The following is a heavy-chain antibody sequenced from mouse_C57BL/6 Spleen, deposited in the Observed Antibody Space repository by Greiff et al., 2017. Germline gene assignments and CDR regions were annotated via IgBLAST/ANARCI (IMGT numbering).Heavy chain of an antibody. D-gene: IGHD2-4*01. V-gene: IGHV2-2*01. J-gene: IGHJ4*01. CDR1: GFSFTSYG. CDR3: AKIYYDYDVGYAMDY. CDR2: IWSGGST. Sequence: VQLQQSGPGLVQPSQSLSITCTVSGFSFTSYGVHWVRQSPGKGLEWLGVIWSGGSTDYNASFISRLSISKDNSNGQVFFKMNSLQADDTAIYYCAKIYYDYDVGYAMDYWGQGTSVTVSS.